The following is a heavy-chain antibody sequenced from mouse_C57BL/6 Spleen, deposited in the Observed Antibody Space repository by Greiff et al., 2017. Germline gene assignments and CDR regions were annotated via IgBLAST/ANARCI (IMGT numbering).Heavy chain of an antibody. Sequence: QVQLQQPGTELVKPGASVKLSCKASGYTFTSYWMPWVKQRPGQGLEWIGNINPSNGGTNYNEKFKSKATLTVAKSSSTAYMQLSRLTSEDSAVYYCAREEAAQAFYAMDYWGQGTSVTVSS. D-gene: IGHD3-2*02. CDR1: GYTFTSYW. J-gene: IGHJ4*01. V-gene: IGHV1-53*01. CDR2: INPSNGGT. CDR3: AREEAAQAFYAMDY.